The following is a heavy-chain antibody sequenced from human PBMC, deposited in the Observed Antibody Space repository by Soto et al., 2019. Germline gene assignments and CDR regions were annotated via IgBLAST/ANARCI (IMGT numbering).Heavy chain of an antibody. CDR3: GRDIYDFWSGYSYYYGMDV. Sequence: GGSLRLSCAASGFIFSSYGMNWVRQAPGKGLEWVAIIWYDGSNEYYADSVKGRFTISRDNSKNTLYLQMNSLRAEDTAVYYCGRDIYDFWSGYSYYYGMDVWGQGITVTVSS. V-gene: IGHV3-33*01. CDR2: IWYDGSNE. J-gene: IGHJ6*02. D-gene: IGHD3-3*01. CDR1: GFIFSSYG.